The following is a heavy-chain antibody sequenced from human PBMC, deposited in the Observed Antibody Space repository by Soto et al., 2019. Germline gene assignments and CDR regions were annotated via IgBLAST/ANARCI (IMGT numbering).Heavy chain of an antibody. CDR1: GGSISSYY. D-gene: IGHD6-19*01. Sequence: SETLSLTCTGSGGSISSYYWSWIRHPPGKGLEWIGYIYYSGSTNYNPSLKSRVTISVDTSKNQFSLKLSSVTAADTAVYYCARQLYYSSGCYPFWFDPWGQGTLVTVSS. V-gene: IGHV4-59*08. J-gene: IGHJ5*02. CDR3: ARQLYYSSGCYPFWFDP. CDR2: IYYSGST.